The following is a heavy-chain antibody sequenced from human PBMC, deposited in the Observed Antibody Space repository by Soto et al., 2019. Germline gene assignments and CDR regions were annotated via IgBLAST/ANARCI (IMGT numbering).Heavy chain of an antibody. CDR3: ARERGDYSSSSFDY. J-gene: IGHJ4*02. CDR1: GGSISSYY. V-gene: IGHV4-59*01. D-gene: IGHD6-6*01. CDR2: IYYSGST. Sequence: SETLSLTCTVSGGSISSYYWSWIRQPPGKGLEWIGYIYYSGSTNYNPSLKSRVTISVDTSKNQFSLKLSSVTAADTAVYYCARERGDYSSSSFDYWGQGTLVTVSS.